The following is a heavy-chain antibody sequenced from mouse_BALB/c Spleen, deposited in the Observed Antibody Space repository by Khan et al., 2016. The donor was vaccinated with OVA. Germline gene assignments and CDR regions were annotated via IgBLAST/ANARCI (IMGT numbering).Heavy chain of an antibody. J-gene: IGHJ3*01. V-gene: IGHV5-6*01. CDR2: ISSGGDYT. CDR1: GFIFSSYS. D-gene: IGHD4-1*01. CDR3: ASHLTGSFAY. Sequence: EVNVVESGGDLVKPGGSLKLSCAASGFIFSSYSMSWVRQTPDKRLEWVATISSGGDYTYYPDSVKGRFTISRDDAKNTLYLQMSSLKSEDTAMYYCASHLTGSFAYWGQGTLVTVSA.